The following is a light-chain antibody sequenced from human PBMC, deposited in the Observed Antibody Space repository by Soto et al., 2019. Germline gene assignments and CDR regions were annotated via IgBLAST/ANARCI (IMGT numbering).Light chain of an antibody. J-gene: IGLJ1*01. Sequence: QSALTQPASVSGSPGQSITISCTGTSSDVGSYNLVSWYQQHPGKAPKLMIYGVNKRPSGVSNRFSGSKSGNTASLTISGLQAEDEADYYCCSYAGISTLYVVGTVTKVTVL. V-gene: IGLV2-23*02. CDR1: SSDVGSYNL. CDR2: GVN. CDR3: CSYAGISTLYV.